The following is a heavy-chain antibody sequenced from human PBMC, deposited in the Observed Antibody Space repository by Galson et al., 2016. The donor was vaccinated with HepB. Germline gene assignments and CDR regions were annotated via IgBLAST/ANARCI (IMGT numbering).Heavy chain of an antibody. CDR1: GGSISSGGFY. D-gene: IGHD3-9*01. CDR2: IYYNGST. CDR3: ARDSYVIRYFDD. V-gene: IGHV4-31*03. Sequence: TLSLTCTVSGGSISSGGFYWTWIRQHPGKGLEWIGYIYYNGSTHYNPSLKSRVTISIDTSKNQFSLKMSSVTAADTAMYYCARDSYVIRYFDDWGQGTLVIVSS. J-gene: IGHJ4*02.